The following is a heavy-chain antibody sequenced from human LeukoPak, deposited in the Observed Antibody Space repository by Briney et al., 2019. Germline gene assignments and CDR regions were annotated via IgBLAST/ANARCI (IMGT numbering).Heavy chain of an antibody. CDR2: IYHSGST. D-gene: IGHD5-24*01. V-gene: IGHV4-38-2*02. J-gene: IGHJ4*02. CDR1: GYSISSGYY. Sequence: SETLSLTCTVSGYSISSGYYWGWIRQPPGKGLEWIGSIYHSGSTYYNPSLKSRVTISVDTSKNQFSLKLSSVTAADTAVYYCARDGGGYNNDYWGQGTLVTVSS. CDR3: ARDGGGYNNDY.